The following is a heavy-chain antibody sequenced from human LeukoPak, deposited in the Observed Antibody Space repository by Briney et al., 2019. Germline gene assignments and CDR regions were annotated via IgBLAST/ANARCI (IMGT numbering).Heavy chain of an antibody. J-gene: IGHJ3*02. Sequence: GASVKVSCKASGGTFSSYAISWVRQAPGQGLEWMGGIIPIFGTANYAQKFQGRVTITADESTSTAYMELSSLRSEDTAVYYCARDQTNWNYGLDAFGIWGQGTMVTVSS. CDR1: GGTFSSYA. V-gene: IGHV1-69*13. CDR2: IIPIFGTA. CDR3: ARDQTNWNYGLDAFGI. D-gene: IGHD1-7*01.